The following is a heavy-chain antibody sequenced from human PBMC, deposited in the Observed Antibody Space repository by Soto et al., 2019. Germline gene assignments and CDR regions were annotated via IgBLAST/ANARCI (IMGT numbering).Heavy chain of an antibody. J-gene: IGHJ5*02. CDR1: GFSISSGYF. CDR3: ARDSSGYYWFDP. Sequence: PSETLSLTCAVSGFSISSGYFWGWIRQPPGKGPEWLGSIYHSGTTYYNPSVKGRVTISVDTPKNQFSLKMSSVTAADTAVYYCARDSSGYYWFDPWGQGTLVTVSS. V-gene: IGHV4-38-2*02. CDR2: IYHSGTT. D-gene: IGHD3-22*01.